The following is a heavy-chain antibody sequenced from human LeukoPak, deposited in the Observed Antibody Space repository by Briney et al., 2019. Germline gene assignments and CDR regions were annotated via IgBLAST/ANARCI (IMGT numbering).Heavy chain of an antibody. CDR1: GFTFSSYW. J-gene: IGHJ4*02. Sequence: QPGGSLRLSCAASGFTFSSYWMAWVRQAPGKGLEWVANIKQDGSDKNCVDSVKGRFTISRDNTNNSLYLQMNSLRAEDTAVYYCGREVPGGATILDYWGQGTLVTVSS. V-gene: IGHV3-7*04. CDR2: IKQDGSDK. CDR3: GREVPGGATILDY. D-gene: IGHD1-26*01.